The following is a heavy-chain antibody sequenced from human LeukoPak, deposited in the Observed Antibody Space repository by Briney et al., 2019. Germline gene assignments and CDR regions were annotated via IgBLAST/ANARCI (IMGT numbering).Heavy chain of an antibody. J-gene: IGHJ4*02. D-gene: IGHD6-19*01. Sequence: GGSLRLSCAASGFTFSGYSMNWVRQAPGKGLEWVSSISSSSSYIYYADSVKGRFTISRDNAKNSLYLQMNSLRAEDTAVYYCARGVAVAGTDYWGQGTLVTVSS. CDR1: GFTFSGYS. CDR2: ISSSSSYI. V-gene: IGHV3-21*01. CDR3: ARGVAVAGTDY.